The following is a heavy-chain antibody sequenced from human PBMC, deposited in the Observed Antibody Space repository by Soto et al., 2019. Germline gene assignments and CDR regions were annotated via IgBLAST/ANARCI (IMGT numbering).Heavy chain of an antibody. V-gene: IGHV3-66*01. J-gene: IGHJ4*02. CDR2: ISDGGNT. CDR1: GFIVSSVF. D-gene: IGHD3-3*01. CDR3: AKDTLGGDYDFWH. Sequence: EVQLVESGGGLVQPGGSLRLSCAASGFIVSSVFMTWVRQAPGKGLEWVSTISDGGNTYNANSVKGRFTISRDISRNTLYLQMNSLGAEDTAVYHCAKDTLGGDYDFWHGGQGTLVTVSS.